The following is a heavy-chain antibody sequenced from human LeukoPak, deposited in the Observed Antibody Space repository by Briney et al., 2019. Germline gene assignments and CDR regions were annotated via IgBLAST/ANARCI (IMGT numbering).Heavy chain of an antibody. V-gene: IGHV3-30*04. CDR3: AKDRGTSLCDAFDI. J-gene: IGHJ3*02. CDR2: ISYGGNNK. D-gene: IGHD6-25*01. CDR1: GFTFSNYA. Sequence: PGGSLRLSCVASGFTFSNYAMHWVRQAPGKGLEWVAVISYGGNNKNYADSVKGRFTISRDNSKNTLYLQMNSLRAEDTAIYYCAKDRGTSLCDAFDIWGQGTMVTVSS.